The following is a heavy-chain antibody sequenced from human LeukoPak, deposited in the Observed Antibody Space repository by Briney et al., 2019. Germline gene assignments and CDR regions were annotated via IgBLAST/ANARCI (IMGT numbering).Heavy chain of an antibody. D-gene: IGHD4-17*01. J-gene: IGHJ3*02. V-gene: IGHV3-9*01. Sequence: GGSLRLSCAASGFTFDDYAMPWVRQAPGKGLEWVSGISWNSGSIGYADSVKGRFTISRDNAKNSLYLQMNSLRAEDTALYYCAKVATVTDAFDIWGQGTMVTVSS. CDR3: AKVATVTDAFDI. CDR1: GFTFDDYA. CDR2: ISWNSGSI.